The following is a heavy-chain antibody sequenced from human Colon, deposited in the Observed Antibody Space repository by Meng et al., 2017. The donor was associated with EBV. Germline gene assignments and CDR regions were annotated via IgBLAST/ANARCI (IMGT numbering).Heavy chain of an antibody. V-gene: IGHV4-31*03. CDR1: GGSISSGGYY. CDR3: ARGPSRWLQFSFDY. CDR2: IYYSGST. Sequence: QVQLEPGPGLVMPPHTPSLTCTVSGGSISSGGYYWSWIRQHPGKGLEWIGYIYYSGSTYYTPFLKSRVTISIDTSKNQFSLKLSSVTAADTAVYYCARGPSRWLQFSFDYWGQGTLVTVSS. J-gene: IGHJ4*02. D-gene: IGHD5-24*01.